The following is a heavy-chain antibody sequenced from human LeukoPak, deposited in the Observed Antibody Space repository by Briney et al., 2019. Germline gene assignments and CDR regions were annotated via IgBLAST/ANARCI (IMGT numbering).Heavy chain of an antibody. CDR2: ISYIGTT. D-gene: IGHD4-17*01. V-gene: IGHV4-59*11. J-gene: IGHJ3*02. CDR1: GDSFSSHY. CDR3: ARDLVTVTKGFDI. Sequence: SETLSLTCAVSGDSFSSHYGTWIRQAPGRGLEWIGYISYIGTTNYNPSLKSRVAISIDTSKNQFSLKLTSLTTAQTAVYYCARDLVTVTKGFDIWGLGTLVSVSS.